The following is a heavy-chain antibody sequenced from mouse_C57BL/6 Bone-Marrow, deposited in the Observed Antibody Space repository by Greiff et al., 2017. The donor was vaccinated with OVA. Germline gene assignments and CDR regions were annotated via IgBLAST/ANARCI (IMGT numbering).Heavy chain of an antibody. V-gene: IGHV1-54*01. D-gene: IGHD2-1*01. J-gene: IGHJ2*01. Sequence: VQLQQSGAELVRPGTSVKVSCKASGYAFTNYLIEWVKQRPGQGLEWIGVINPGSGGTNYNEKFKGKATLTADKSYSTAYMQLSSLTSEDSAVYFCARDGNYLDYWGQGTTLTVSS. CDR1: GYAFTNYL. CDR2: INPGSGGT. CDR3: ARDGNYLDY.